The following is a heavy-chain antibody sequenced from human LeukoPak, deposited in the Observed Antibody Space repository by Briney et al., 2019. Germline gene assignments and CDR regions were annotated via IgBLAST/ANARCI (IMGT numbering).Heavy chain of an antibody. CDR3: ARVSRPVFAIVVVPAFDI. CDR2: IYYSGST. D-gene: IGHD3-22*01. CDR1: GGSISSGGYY. Sequence: SETLSLTCTASGGSISSGGYYWSWLRQHPGKGLEWIGYIYYSGSTYYNPSLKSRVTISVDTSKNQFSLRLSSVTAADTAVYYCARVSRPVFAIVVVPAFDIWGQGTMVTVSS. V-gene: IGHV4-31*03. J-gene: IGHJ3*02.